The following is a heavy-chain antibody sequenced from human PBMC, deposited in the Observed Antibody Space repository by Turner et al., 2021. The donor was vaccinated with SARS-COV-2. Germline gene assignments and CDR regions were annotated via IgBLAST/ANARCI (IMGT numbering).Heavy chain of an antibody. D-gene: IGHD6-13*01. CDR2: INSDGSST. CDR3: ARVGIAAAGPTFYYYYYGMDV. V-gene: IGHV3-74*01. CDR1: GITFSSYW. J-gene: IGHJ6*02. Sequence: EVQLVESGGGLVQPGGSLRPSCAASGITFSSYWMPWVRQAPGKGLVWVSRINSDGSSTSYADSVKGRFTISRDNAKNTLYLQMNSLRAEDTAVYYCARVGIAAAGPTFYYYYYGMDVWGQGTTVTVSS.